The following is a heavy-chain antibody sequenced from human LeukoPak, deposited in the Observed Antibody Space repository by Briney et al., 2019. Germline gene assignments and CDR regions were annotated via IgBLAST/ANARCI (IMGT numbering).Heavy chain of an antibody. CDR1: GYTFTSYY. V-gene: IGHV1-46*01. CDR3: SGAMVRGVDYYFDY. Sequence: GASVKVSCKASGYTFTSYYMHWVRQAPGQGLEWMGIINPSGGSTSYAQKFQGRVTMTRDMSTSTVYMELSSLRSEDTAVYYCSGAMVRGVDYYFDYWGQGTLVTVSS. D-gene: IGHD3-10*01. J-gene: IGHJ4*02. CDR2: INPSGGST.